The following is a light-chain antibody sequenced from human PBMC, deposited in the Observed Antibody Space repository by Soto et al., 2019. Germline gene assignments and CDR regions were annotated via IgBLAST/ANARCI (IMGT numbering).Light chain of an antibody. Sequence: EIVMTQSPATLSVSPGERATLSCRASQSVSSNLAWYQQKPGQAPRLLIYGASTRATGIPARFSGSGSGTEFTLTISSLQSEDFAVYCCQQYHNWWTFGQGTKVDIK. CDR1: QSVSSN. V-gene: IGKV3-15*01. CDR2: GAS. CDR3: QQYHNWWT. J-gene: IGKJ1*01.